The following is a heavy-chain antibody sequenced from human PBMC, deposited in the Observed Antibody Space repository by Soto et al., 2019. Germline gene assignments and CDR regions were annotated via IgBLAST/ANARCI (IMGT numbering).Heavy chain of an antibody. D-gene: IGHD3-3*01. CDR3: AKDYVLEWLRYYYGMDV. CDR2: ISYDGGNK. V-gene: IGHV3-30*18. CDR1: GFTFSTYG. Sequence: GGSLRLSCAASGFTFSTYGMHWVRQAPGKGLEWVAVISYDGGNKNYADPVKGRFTISRDNSKNTLYLQMNSLRAEDTAVYYCAKDYVLEWLRYYYGMDVWGQGTTVTVSS. J-gene: IGHJ6*02.